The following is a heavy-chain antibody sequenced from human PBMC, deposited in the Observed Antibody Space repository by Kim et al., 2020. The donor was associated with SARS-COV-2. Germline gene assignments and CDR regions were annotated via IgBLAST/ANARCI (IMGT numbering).Heavy chain of an antibody. CDR2: INHSGST. V-gene: IGHV4-34*01. Sequence: SETLSLTCAVYGGSFSGYYWSWIRQPPGKGLEWIGEINHSGSTNYNPSLKSRVTISVDTSKNQFSLKLSSVTAADTAVYYCARGATMVRGVYYWYFDLWGRGTLVTVSS. D-gene: IGHD3-10*01. CDR1: GGSFSGYY. CDR3: ARGATMVRGVYYWYFDL. J-gene: IGHJ2*01.